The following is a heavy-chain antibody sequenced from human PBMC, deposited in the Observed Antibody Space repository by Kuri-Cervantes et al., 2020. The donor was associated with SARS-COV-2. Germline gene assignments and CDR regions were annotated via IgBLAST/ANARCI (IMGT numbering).Heavy chain of an antibody. V-gene: IGHV3-23*01. J-gene: IGHJ1*01. D-gene: IGHD6-6*01. CDR2: ISGSGGSI. Sequence: GESLKISCAASGFTFRTYAMSWVRQAPGTGLEWVSTISGSGGSIDYADSVKGRFTISRDNSKNTLYLEMDSLTADDTAIYYCAKDPFGGSSAEYFQYWGPGTLVTVSS. CDR1: GFTFRTYA. CDR3: AKDPFGGSSAEYFQY.